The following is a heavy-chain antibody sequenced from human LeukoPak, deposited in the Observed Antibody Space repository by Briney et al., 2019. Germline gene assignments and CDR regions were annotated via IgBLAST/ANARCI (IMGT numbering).Heavy chain of an antibody. CDR1: GFTFSSYE. CDR3: AKDGGTRDYVWGSYRANYMDV. V-gene: IGHV3-48*03. CDR2: IGSSDSTT. Sequence: GGSLRLSCVASGFTFSSYEMNWVRQAPGKGLEWLSYIGSSDSTTHYADSVKGRFTISRDNSKNTLYLQMNSLRAEDTAVYYCAKDGGTRDYVWGSYRANYMDVWGKGTTVTISS. J-gene: IGHJ6*03. D-gene: IGHD3-16*02.